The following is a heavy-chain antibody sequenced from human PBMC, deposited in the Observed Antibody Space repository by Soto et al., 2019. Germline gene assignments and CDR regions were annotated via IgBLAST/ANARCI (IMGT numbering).Heavy chain of an antibody. J-gene: IGHJ4*02. V-gene: IGHV1-69*02. CDR1: GDTFSSYT. Sequence: QVHLVQSGVEVKKPGSSVRVSCKASGDTFSSYTINWVRQAPGLGLEWMGRVIPMLSMSNYALKFQGRVTMTADKATNTAYMELSSLRSEDTATYYSAWSYGSGSRAFDYWGQGALVTVSS. CDR2: VIPMLSMS. D-gene: IGHD3-10*01. CDR3: AWSYGSGSRAFDY.